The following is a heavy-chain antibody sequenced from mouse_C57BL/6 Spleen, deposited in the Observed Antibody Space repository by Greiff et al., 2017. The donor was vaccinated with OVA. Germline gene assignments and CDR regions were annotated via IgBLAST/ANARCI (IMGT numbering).Heavy chain of an antibody. D-gene: IGHD3-2*01. V-gene: IGHV1-50*01. CDR1: GYTFTSYW. CDR3: ARSETAGGYFDV. CDR2: IDPSDIYT. J-gene: IGHJ1*03. Sequence: QVQLQQPGAELVKPGASVKLSCKASGYTFTSYWMQWVKQRPGQGLEWIGEIDPSDIYTNYNQKFKGKATLTVDTSSSTAYMQLSSLTSEDSAVYYCARSETAGGYFDVWGTGTTVTVSS.